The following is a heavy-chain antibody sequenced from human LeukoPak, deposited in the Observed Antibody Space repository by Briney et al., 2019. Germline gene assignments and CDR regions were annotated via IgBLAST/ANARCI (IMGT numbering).Heavy chain of an antibody. V-gene: IGHV3-21*01. J-gene: IGHJ4*02. Sequence: PGGSLRLSCAASGFTFISCVFNWVRQAPGEGLEWVSSIGPTGTDRYYADSVRGRFTISRDNAKNSMYLQMDSLRDEDTAVYYCATETIGRHYDYWGQGTLLTVSS. CDR3: ATETIGRHYDY. D-gene: IGHD1-14*01. CDR2: IGPTGTDR. CDR1: GFTFISCV.